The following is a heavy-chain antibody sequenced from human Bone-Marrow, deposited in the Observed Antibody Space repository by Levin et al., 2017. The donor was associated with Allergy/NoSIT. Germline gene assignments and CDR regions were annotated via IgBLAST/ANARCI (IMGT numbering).Heavy chain of an antibody. Sequence: SCTVFGGSISSGSHYWSWLRQPAGKRLEWIGRIYTTGSVNYNPSLRSRVTISLDTSKNQISLELTSVTAADTATYYCARSYGGSALAGVDHWGPGVLVTVS. CDR3: ARSYGGSALAGVDH. V-gene: IGHV4-61*02. CDR2: IYTTGSV. CDR1: GGSISSGSHY. D-gene: IGHD6-19*01. J-gene: IGHJ4*01.